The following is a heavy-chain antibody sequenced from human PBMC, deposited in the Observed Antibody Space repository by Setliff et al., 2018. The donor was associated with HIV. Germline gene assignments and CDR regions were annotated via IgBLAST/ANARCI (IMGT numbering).Heavy chain of an antibody. CDR2: ISSSTSYI. D-gene: IGHD4-4*01. V-gene: IGHV3-21*04. Sequence: GGSLRLSCAASGFTFSSYTMNWVRRAPGKGLEWVSSISSSTSYIFYADFVKGRFTISRDNAKKSLYLQMNSLRAEDTAVYYCAKDSDYSNYGGLDYWGQGTLVTVS. J-gene: IGHJ4*02. CDR1: GFTFSSYT. CDR3: AKDSDYSNYGGLDY.